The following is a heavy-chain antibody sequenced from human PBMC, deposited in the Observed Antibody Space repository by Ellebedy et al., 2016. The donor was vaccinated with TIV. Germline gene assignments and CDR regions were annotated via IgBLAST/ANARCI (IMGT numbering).Heavy chain of an antibody. D-gene: IGHD3-10*01. Sequence: GGSLRLSXAASGFTFDNYAMHWVRQAPGKGLEWVSGISWNGGSMAYADSVKGRFTISRDNAKNSLYLQMNSLRAEDTALYYCAKDSVRGYYYGSGSVDAFDIWGQGTMVTVSS. CDR3: AKDSVRGYYYGSGSVDAFDI. CDR1: GFTFDNYA. J-gene: IGHJ3*02. V-gene: IGHV3-9*01. CDR2: ISWNGGSM.